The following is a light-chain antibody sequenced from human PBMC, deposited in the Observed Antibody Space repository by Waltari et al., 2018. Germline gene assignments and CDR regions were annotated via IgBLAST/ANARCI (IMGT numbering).Light chain of an antibody. Sequence: DIRLTQSPPSLSASAGDPVTITCRASQSIRSFLNWYQQKPGKAPKLLIYDTSKLESGVPPRFSGSGSGTDFTLTINSLQPDDFATYYCQQSRESPRTFGQGTRVEIK. CDR1: QSIRSF. CDR2: DTS. J-gene: IGKJ1*01. CDR3: QQSRESPRT. V-gene: IGKV1-39*01.